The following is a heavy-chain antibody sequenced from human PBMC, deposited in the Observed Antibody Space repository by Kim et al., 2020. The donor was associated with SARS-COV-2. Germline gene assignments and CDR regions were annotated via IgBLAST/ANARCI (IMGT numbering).Heavy chain of an antibody. CDR3: SREGGSYWSFDY. J-gene: IGHJ4*02. V-gene: IGHV1-46*01. Sequence: SYAQKSKGRVTMTRDTSTTTFYMGLSSLRSEYTAVYYCSREGGSYWSFDYWGQGTLVTVSS. D-gene: IGHD1-26*01.